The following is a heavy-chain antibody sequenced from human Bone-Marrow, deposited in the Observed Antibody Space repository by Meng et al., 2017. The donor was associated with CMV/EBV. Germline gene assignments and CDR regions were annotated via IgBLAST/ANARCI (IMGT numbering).Heavy chain of an antibody. V-gene: IGHV1-69*05. CDR2: IIPIFGTA. D-gene: IGHD6-6*01. Sequence: SVKVSCKASGYTFTGYYMHWVRQAPGQGLEWMGGIIPIFGTANYAQKFQGRVTITTDESTSTAYMELSSLRAEDTAVYYCARDRSSSSVRNWFDPWGQGTLVTVSS. CDR1: GYTFTGYY. CDR3: ARDRSSSSVRNWFDP. J-gene: IGHJ5*02.